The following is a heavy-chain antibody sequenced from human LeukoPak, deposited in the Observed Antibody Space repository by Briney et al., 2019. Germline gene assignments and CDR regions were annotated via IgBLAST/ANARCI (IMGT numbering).Heavy chain of an antibody. V-gene: IGHV3-21*01. D-gene: IGHD4-17*01. CDR2: ISSSSTYI. CDR1: GFTFSSYS. Sequence: GGSLRLSCAASGFTFSSYSMNWVRQAPGKGLEWVSSISSSSTYIYYADSVKGRFTISRDIAKNSLYLQMNSLRAEDTAVYYCARDRYGDYSHDYWGQGTLVTVSS. J-gene: IGHJ4*02. CDR3: ARDRYGDYSHDY.